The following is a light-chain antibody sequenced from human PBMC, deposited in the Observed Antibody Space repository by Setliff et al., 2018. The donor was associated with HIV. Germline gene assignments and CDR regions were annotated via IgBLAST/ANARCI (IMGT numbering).Light chain of an antibody. CDR3: SSYTSSSTHGV. CDR1: SSDVGGYNY. V-gene: IGLV2-14*01. CDR2: DVS. J-gene: IGLJ2*01. Sequence: QSVLAQPASVSGSPGQSITISCTGTSSDVGGYNYVSWYQQHPGKAPKLMIYDVSNRPSGVSYRFSGSKSGNTASLTISGLQAEDEADYYCSSYTSSSTHGVFGGGTKVTVL.